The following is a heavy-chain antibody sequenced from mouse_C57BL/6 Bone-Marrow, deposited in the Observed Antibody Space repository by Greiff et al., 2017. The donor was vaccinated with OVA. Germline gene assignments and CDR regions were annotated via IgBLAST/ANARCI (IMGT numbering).Heavy chain of an antibody. CDR2: IWSGGST. V-gene: IGHV2-2*01. J-gene: IGHJ4*01. D-gene: IGHD2-4*01. CDR3: ARKGVGYDYNYYAMDY. Sequence: VKLMESGPGLVQPSQSLSITCTVSGFSLTSYGVHWVRQSPGKGLEWLGVIWSGGSTDYNAAFISRLSISKDNSKSQVFFKMNSLQADDTAIYYCARKGVGYDYNYYAMDYWGQGTSVTVSS. CDR1: GFSLTSYG.